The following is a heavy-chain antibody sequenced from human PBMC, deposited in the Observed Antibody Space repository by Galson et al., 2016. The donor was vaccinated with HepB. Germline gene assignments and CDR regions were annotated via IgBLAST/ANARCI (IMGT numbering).Heavy chain of an antibody. CDR3: AKNRGWEYKYYHMDV. Sequence: SLRLSCAASGFTFSNFAMSWVRQAPGKGLEWVSNLNDDGYGRFYADSVKGRFTISRDNSKNTLYLQMSSLRVEDTAVYYCAKNRGWEYKYYHMDVWGKGTTVTVSS. D-gene: IGHD3-10*01. CDR1: GFTFSNFA. CDR2: LNDDGYGR. J-gene: IGHJ6*03. V-gene: IGHV3-23*01.